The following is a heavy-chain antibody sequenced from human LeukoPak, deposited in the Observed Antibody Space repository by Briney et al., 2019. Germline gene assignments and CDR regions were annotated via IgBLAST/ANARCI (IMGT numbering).Heavy chain of an antibody. D-gene: IGHD3-10*01. Sequence: SETLSLTCTVSGGSISSGDYYWSWIRQPPGKGLEWIGYIYYSGSTYYNPSLKSRVTISVDTSKNQFSLKLSSVTAADTAVYSWAGADDYYVWGSYYRGFGNWGKGTLVTVS. CDR1: GGSISSGDYY. V-gene: IGHV4-30-4*01. CDR2: IYYSGST. J-gene: IGHJ4*02. CDR3: AGADDYYVWGSYYRGFGN.